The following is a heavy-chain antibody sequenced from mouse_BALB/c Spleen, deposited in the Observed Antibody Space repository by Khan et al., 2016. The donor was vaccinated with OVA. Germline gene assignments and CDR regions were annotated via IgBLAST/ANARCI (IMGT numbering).Heavy chain of an antibody. CDR1: GYTFTDFI. CDR3: ASHGYGGFAY. D-gene: IGHD2-2*01. V-gene: IGHV1-18*01. J-gene: IGHJ3*01. Sequence: VRLQQSGPELVKPGASVKIPCKASGYTFTDFIIDWVKQSLGESLEWIGDINPNNGDTIYNQKFKGKATLTVDTSSSTAYMELRSLTSEDTAVYYCASHGYGGFAYWGQGTLVTVS. CDR2: INPNNGDT.